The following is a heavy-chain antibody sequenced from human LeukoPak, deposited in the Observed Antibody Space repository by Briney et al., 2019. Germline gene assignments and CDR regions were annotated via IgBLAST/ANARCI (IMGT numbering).Heavy chain of an antibody. Sequence: ASVKVSCKASGYTFTGYYFHWVRQAPAQGLEWMGRINPNSGGTSYAQKFQGRVTVTRDTSITTAYMELSRLRSDDTAVYYCAREPDYGDFALPDYWGQGTLVTVSS. CDR1: GYTFTGYY. J-gene: IGHJ4*02. V-gene: IGHV1-2*02. CDR2: INPNSGGT. CDR3: AREPDYGDFALPDY. D-gene: IGHD4-17*01.